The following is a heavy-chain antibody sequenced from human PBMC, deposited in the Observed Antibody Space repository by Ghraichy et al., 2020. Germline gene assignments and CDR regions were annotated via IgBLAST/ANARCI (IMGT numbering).Heavy chain of an antibody. V-gene: IGHV1-2*02. D-gene: IGHD3-22*01. CDR2: INPNSGGT. CDR1: GYTFTGYY. CDR3: ARSYYYDSSGYYGLYFDL. Sequence: ASVKVSCKASGYTFTGYYMHWVRQAPGQGLEWMGWINPNSGGTNYAQKFQGRVTMTRDTSISTAYMELSRLRSDDTAVYYCARSYYYDSSGYYGLYFDLWGRGTLVTVSS. J-gene: IGHJ2*01.